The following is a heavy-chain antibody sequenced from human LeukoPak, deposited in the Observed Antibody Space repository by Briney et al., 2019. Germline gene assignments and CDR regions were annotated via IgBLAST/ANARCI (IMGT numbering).Heavy chain of an antibody. V-gene: IGHV3-64*01. CDR3: ATFGVVTRYFDY. D-gene: IGHD3-3*01. J-gene: IGHJ4*02. CDR1: GFTFSSYA. CDR2: ISSNGGST. Sequence: GGSLRLSCAASGFTFSSYAMHWVRQAPGKGLEYVSAISSNGGSTYYANSVKGRFTNSRDNSKNTLYLQMGSLRAEDMAVYYCATFGVVTRYFDYWGQGTLVTVSS.